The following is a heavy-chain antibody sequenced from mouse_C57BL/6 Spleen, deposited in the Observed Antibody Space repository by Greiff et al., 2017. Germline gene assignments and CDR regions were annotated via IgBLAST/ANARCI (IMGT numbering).Heavy chain of an antibody. CDR1: GFNIKDYY. Sequence: VQLQQSGAELVRPGASVKLSCTASGFNIKDYYMHWVKQRPEQGLEWIGRIDPEDGDTEYAPKFQGKATMTADTSSNTAYLQLSSLTSEDTAVYYCAVPDYYGSSYPLCDYWGQGTTLTVSS. D-gene: IGHD1-1*01. CDR3: AVPDYYGSSYPLCDY. J-gene: IGHJ2*01. V-gene: IGHV14-1*01. CDR2: IDPEDGDT.